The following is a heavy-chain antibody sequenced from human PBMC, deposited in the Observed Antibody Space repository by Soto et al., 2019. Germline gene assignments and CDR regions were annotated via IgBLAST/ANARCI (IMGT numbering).Heavy chain of an antibody. CDR2: IKSKTDGGTT. CDR1: GFTFSNAW. V-gene: IGHV3-15*07. Sequence: PGGSLRLSCAASGFTFSNAWMNWVRQAPGKGLEWVGRIKSKTDGGTTDYAAPVKGRFTISRDDSKNTLYLQMNSLKTEDTAVYYCKSELLWFGELSGRGMDVWGQGTTVTVSS. J-gene: IGHJ6*02. CDR3: KSELLWFGELSGRGMDV. D-gene: IGHD3-10*01.